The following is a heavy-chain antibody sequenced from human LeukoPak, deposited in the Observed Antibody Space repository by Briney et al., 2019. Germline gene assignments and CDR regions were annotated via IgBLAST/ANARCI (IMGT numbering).Heavy chain of an antibody. CDR2: ISGSGGST. J-gene: IGHJ4*02. CDR1: GFTFTNYA. V-gene: IGHV3-23*01. CDR3: AIFRNSAY. Sequence: GGSLRLSCAASGFTFTNYAMNWVRQAPGKGLEWVSGISGSGGSTYYADSVKGRFSISRDNSKNTLYLQMNTLRAEDTAVYYCAIFRNSAYWGQGTLVTVSS. D-gene: IGHD2-21*01.